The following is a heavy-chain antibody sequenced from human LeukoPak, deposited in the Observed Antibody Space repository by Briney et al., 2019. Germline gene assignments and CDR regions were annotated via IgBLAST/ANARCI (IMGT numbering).Heavy chain of an antibody. Sequence: SETLSLTCTVSGGSISSSSYYWGWIRQPPGKGLEWIGSIYYSGSTYYNPSLKSRVTISVDTSKNQFSLKLSSVTAADTAVYYCARLYDFWSPYGMDVWGQGTTVTVSS. CDR3: ARLYDFWSPYGMDV. CDR1: GGSISSSSYY. V-gene: IGHV4-39*01. J-gene: IGHJ6*02. D-gene: IGHD3-3*01. CDR2: IYYSGST.